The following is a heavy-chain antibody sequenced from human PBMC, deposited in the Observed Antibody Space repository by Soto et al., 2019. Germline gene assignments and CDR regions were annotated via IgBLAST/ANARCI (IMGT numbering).Heavy chain of an antibody. CDR3: AREATVTDAFDI. D-gene: IGHD4-17*01. CDR2: ISSSSSYI. CDR1: GFTFSSYS. J-gene: IGHJ3*02. V-gene: IGHV3-21*01. Sequence: GGSLRLSCAASGFTFSSYSMNWVRQAPGKGLEWVSSISSSSSYIYYADSVKGRFTISRDNAKNSLYLQMNSLRAEDTAVYYCAREATVTDAFDIWGQGTMVTVSS.